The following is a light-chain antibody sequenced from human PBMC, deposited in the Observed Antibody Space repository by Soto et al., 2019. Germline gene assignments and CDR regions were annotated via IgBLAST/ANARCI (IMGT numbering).Light chain of an antibody. V-gene: IGKV3-15*01. CDR3: QKYNNWPRK. CDR1: QSVSSN. J-gene: IGKJ1*01. CDR2: AAS. Sequence: EIVMTHSPATLSVSPLEIATLSFSSSQSVSSNLAWYQQKPGQAPRLLIYAASTRATGIPARFSGSGSGTEFTLTISSLQSEDFAVYYCQKYNNWPRKFGQGTKVDIK.